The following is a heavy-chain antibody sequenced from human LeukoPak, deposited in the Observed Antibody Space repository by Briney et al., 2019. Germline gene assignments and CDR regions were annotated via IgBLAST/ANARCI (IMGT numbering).Heavy chain of an antibody. D-gene: IGHD3-9*01. CDR2: IYPGGSDT. V-gene: IGHV5-51*01. CDR1: GYSFTSYW. Sequence: GESLKISCKSSGYSFTSYWIGWVRQMPGKGLEWMGIIYPGGSDTRYSPSFQGQVTISADKSISTAYLQWSSLKASDTAMYYCARPGLDILTGYYSPPDYWGQGALVTVSS. J-gene: IGHJ4*02. CDR3: ARPGLDILTGYYSPPDY.